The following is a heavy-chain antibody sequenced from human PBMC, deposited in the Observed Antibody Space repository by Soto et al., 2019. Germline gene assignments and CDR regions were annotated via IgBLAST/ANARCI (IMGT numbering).Heavy chain of an antibody. CDR1: GFTFSGSA. J-gene: IGHJ4*02. V-gene: IGHV3-73*01. CDR3: TRIENSGYD. Sequence: EVQLVESGGGLVQPGGSLKLSCAASGFTFSGSAMHWVRQASGKGLEWVGRIRSKANSYATAYAASVKGRFTISRDDSKNTAYLQMNSLKTEDTAVYYCTRIENSGYDWGQGTLVTVSS. D-gene: IGHD5-12*01. CDR2: IRSKANSYAT.